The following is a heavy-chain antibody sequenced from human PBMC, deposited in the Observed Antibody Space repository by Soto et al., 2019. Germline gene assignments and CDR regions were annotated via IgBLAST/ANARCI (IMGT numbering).Heavy chain of an antibody. D-gene: IGHD5-18*01. V-gene: IGHV4-39*01. J-gene: IGHJ4*02. CDR3: ASQGYSYGYFDY. CDR2: IYYSGST. Sequence: PSETLSRTCTVSGGSISSSSYYWGWIRQPPGKGLEWIGSIYYSGSTYYNPSLKSRVTISVDTSKNQFSLKLSSVTAADTAVYYCASQGYSYGYFDYWGQGTLVTVSS. CDR1: GGSISSSSYY.